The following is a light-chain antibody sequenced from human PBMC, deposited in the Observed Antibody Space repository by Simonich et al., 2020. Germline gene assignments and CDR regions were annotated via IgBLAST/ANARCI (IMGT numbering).Light chain of an antibody. CDR3: QQYYSTPYT. CDR2: WES. J-gene: IGKJ2*01. CDR1: QSVLYSSTNKNY. Sequence: DIVMTQSPDSLAVSLGERATINCTSSQSVLYSSTNKNYLAWYQQKPGKPPKLLIYWESPRESVVPDRFSGSGSGTDFTLTISSLQAEDVAVYYCQQYYSTPYTFGQGTKLEIK. V-gene: IGKV4-1*01.